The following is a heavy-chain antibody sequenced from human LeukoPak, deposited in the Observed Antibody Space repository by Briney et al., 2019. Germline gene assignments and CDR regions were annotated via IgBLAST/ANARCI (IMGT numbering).Heavy chain of an antibody. D-gene: IGHD3-10*01. V-gene: IGHV4-4*07. Sequence: SETLPLTCTVSGGSISSYYWSWIRQPAGKGLEWIGRIYTSGSTNYNPSLKSRVTMSVDTSKNQFSPKLSSVTAADTAVYYCAGGTTLWFGEGYYYYYGMDVWGQGTTVTVSS. CDR1: GGSISSYY. CDR2: IYTSGST. J-gene: IGHJ6*02. CDR3: AGGTTLWFGEGYYYYYGMDV.